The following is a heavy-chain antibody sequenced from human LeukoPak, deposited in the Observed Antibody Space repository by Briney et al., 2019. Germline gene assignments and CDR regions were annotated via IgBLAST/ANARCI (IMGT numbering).Heavy chain of an antibody. D-gene: IGHD3-10*01. V-gene: IGHV3-23*01. CDR2: ISGSGGST. Sequence: GGSLRLSCAASGFTFSSYAMSWVRQAPGKGLEWVSAISGSGGSTYYAGSVKGRFTISRDNSKNTLYLQMNSLRAEDTAVYYCAKETGLLCFGPSLMVVSGHRATVTVSS. CDR3: AKETGLLCFGPSLMVV. J-gene: IGHJ6*02. CDR1: GFTFSSYA.